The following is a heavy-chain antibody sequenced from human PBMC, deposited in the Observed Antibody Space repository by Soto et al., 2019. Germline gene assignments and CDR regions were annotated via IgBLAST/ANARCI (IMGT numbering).Heavy chain of an antibody. V-gene: IGHV3-66*01. CDR3: ARALGSVAGNSFDY. CDR2: IYSGGST. J-gene: IGHJ4*02. Sequence: EVQLVESGGGLVQPGGSLRLSCAASGFTVSSNYMNWVRQAPGKGLEWVSVIYSGGSTYYADSVKGRFTISRDNSKNTLYLQMNSLRAEDTAVYYCARALGSVAGNSFDYWGQGTLVTVSS. CDR1: GFTVSSNY. D-gene: IGHD6-19*01.